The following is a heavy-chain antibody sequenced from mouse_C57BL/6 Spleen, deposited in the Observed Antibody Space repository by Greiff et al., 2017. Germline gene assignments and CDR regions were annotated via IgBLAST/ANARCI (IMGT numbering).Heavy chain of an antibody. J-gene: IGHJ1*03. CDR2: ISSGGDYI. CDR3: TRAYGSSRWYFDV. CDR1: GFTFSSYA. Sequence: EVKLQESGEGLVKPGGSLKLSCAASGFTFSSYAMSWVRQTPEKRLEWVAYISSGGDYIYYADTVKGRFTISRDNARNTLYLQMSSLKSEDTAMYYCTRAYGSSRWYFDVWGTGTTVTVSS. V-gene: IGHV5-9-1*02. D-gene: IGHD1-1*01.